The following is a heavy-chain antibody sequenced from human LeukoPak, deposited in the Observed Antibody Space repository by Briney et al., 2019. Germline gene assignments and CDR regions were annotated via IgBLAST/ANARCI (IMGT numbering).Heavy chain of an antibody. CDR3: AREVGGSPNWFDP. CDR2: ISSSGSSI. CDR1: GFTFSSYE. V-gene: IGHV3-48*03. D-gene: IGHD1-26*01. Sequence: PGGSLRLSCAASGFTFSSYEMNWVRQAPGKGLEWVSYISSSGSSIYDADSVKGRFTISRDNAKNSLYLQMNSLRAEDTAVYYCAREVGGSPNWFDPWGQGTLVTVSS. J-gene: IGHJ5*02.